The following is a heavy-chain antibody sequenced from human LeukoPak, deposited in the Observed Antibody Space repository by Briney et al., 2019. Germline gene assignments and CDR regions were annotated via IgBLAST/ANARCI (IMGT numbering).Heavy chain of an antibody. D-gene: IGHD3-10*01. Sequence: GRSLRLSCAASGFTFSSYAMHWVRQAPGKGLEGVAVISYDGSNKYYADSVKGRFTISRDNSKNTLYLQMNSLRAEDTAVYYCARESGLKDWGQGTLVTVSS. CDR1: GFTFSSYA. J-gene: IGHJ4*02. CDR2: ISYDGSNK. CDR3: ARESGLKD. V-gene: IGHV3-30-3*01.